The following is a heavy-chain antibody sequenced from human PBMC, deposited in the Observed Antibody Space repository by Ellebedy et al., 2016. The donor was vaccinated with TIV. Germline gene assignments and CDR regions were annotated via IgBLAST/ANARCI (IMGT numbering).Heavy chain of an antibody. D-gene: IGHD4-17*01. CDR3: ARGRTVTTAFDYYYGMDV. CDR1: GYTFPSYD. Sequence: AASVKVSCKASGYTFPSYDINWVRQATGQGLEWMGWMNPNSGNTGYAQKFQGRVTMTRNTSISTAYMELSSLRSEDTAVYYCARGRTVTTAFDYYYGMDVWGQGTTVTVSS. V-gene: IGHV1-8*01. CDR2: MNPNSGNT. J-gene: IGHJ6*02.